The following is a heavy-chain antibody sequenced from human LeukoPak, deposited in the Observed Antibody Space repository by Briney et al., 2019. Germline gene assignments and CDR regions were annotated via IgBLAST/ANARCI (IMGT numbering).Heavy chain of an antibody. J-gene: IGHJ4*02. CDR3: ARDRHYYDSSGYPRFDY. CDR1: GGSISSGDYY. CDR2: IYYSGST. Sequence: SQTLSLTCTVSGGSISSGDYYWSWIRQPPGKGLEWIGYIYYSGSTYYNPSLKSRVTISVDTSKNQFSLKLSSVTAADTAVYYCARDRHYYDSSGYPRFDYWGQGTLVTVSS. D-gene: IGHD3-22*01. V-gene: IGHV4-30-4*01.